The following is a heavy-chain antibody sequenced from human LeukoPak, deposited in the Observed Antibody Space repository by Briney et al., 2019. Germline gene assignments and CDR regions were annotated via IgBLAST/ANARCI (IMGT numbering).Heavy chain of an antibody. V-gene: IGHV1-18*01. CDR2: ISAYNGNT. CDR1: GYTFNTYG. J-gene: IGHJ4*02. D-gene: IGHD6-19*01. Sequence: ASVKVSCKASGYTFNTYGISWVRQAPGQGLEWMGWISAYNGNTIYTQNFQDRVTMTTDTSTSTAYMELRSLRSDDTAVFYCARNWEFGDRYIARAGLIDSWGQGTLVTVSS. CDR3: ARNWEFGDRYIARAGLIDS.